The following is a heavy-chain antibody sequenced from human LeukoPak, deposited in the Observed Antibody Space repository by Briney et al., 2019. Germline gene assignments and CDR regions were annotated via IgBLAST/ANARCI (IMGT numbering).Heavy chain of an antibody. J-gene: IGHJ4*02. D-gene: IGHD3-3*01. V-gene: IGHV3-23*01. CDR1: GVTFSNYA. CDR3: AKVPSTYDFWSGFSDCYFDY. CDR2: ISGPGGNT. Sequence: GGSLRLSCAASGVTFSNYAMSCVPHAPGKGLEWVSAISGPGGNTYHADSVKGRFTISRDISKNTLYLQMNSLRAEDTAVYYCAKVPSTYDFWSGFSDCYFDYWGQGTLVTVSS.